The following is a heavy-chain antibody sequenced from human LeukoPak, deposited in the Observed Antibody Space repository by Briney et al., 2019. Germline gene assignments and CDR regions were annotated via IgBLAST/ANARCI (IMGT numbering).Heavy chain of an antibody. J-gene: IGHJ4*02. CDR2: IKSKTDGGTA. D-gene: IGHD1-26*01. CDR3: TTGSYPDY. CDR1: GFTFISAW. Sequence: GGSLRLSCAGSGFTFISAWMSWIRQAPGKGLEWVGRIKSKTDGGTADYAAPVKGRFTISRDDSKNTLYLQMNSLKTEDTAVYYCTTGSYPDYWGQGTLVTVSS. V-gene: IGHV3-15*01.